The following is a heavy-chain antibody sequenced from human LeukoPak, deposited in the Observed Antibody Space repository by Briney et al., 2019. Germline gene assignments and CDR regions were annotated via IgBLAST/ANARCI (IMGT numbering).Heavy chain of an antibody. D-gene: IGHD4-23*01. CDR1: GGSISSYY. Sequence: SETLSLTCTVSGGSISSYYWSWIRQPPGKGLEWIGSIYHSGSTYYNPSLKSRVTISVDTSKNQFSLKLSSVTAADTAVYYCARETPTGYAFDIWGQGTMVTVSS. J-gene: IGHJ3*02. V-gene: IGHV4-38-2*02. CDR2: IYHSGST. CDR3: ARETPTGYAFDI.